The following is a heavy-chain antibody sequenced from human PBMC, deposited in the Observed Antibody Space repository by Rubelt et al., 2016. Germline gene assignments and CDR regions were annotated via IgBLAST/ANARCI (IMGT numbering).Heavy chain of an antibody. V-gene: IGHV4-34*01. CDR1: GGSFSGYY. Sequence: QVQLQQWGAGLLKPSETLSLTCAVYGGSFSGYYWSWIRQPPGKGLEWIGEINHSGSTNYNPSLKSRVNISVDTSKNQFSLKLNSVTAADTAVYYCARRRGFGTEGGFDYWGQGTLVTVSS. D-gene: IGHD3-10*01. CDR3: ARRRGFGTEGGFDY. CDR2: INHSGST. J-gene: IGHJ4*02.